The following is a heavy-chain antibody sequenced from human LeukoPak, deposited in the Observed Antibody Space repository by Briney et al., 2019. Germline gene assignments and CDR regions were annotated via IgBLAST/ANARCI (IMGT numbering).Heavy chain of an antibody. CDR3: TTDDGDEDFDY. Sequence: GGSLRLSCAASGFTFSNAWMSWVRQAPGKGLEWVGRIKSNTGGGTTDYAAPVKGRVTISRDDSKNTLYLQMNSLKTEDTAVYYCTTDDGDEDFDYWGQGTLVTVSA. J-gene: IGHJ4*02. D-gene: IGHD4-17*01. CDR1: GFTFSNAW. V-gene: IGHV3-15*01. CDR2: IKSNTGGGTT.